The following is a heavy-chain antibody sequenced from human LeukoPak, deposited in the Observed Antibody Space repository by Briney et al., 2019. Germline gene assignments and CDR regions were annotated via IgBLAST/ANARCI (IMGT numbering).Heavy chain of an antibody. CDR1: GFTFSNYW. CDR2: IKTDGSEK. D-gene: IGHD2-2*01. Sequence: GGSLRLSCEGSGFTFSNYWMGWVRQAPGKGLQWVANIKTDGSEKYYVDSVKGRFTISRDNAKNSLYLQMNSLRAEDTAVYYCARGCSSTSCYSDYWGQGTLVTVSS. CDR3: ARGCSSTSCYSDY. J-gene: IGHJ4*02. V-gene: IGHV3-7*04.